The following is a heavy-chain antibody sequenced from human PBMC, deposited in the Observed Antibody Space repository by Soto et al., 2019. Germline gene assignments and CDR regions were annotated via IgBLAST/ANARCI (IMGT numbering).Heavy chain of an antibody. V-gene: IGHV3-15*07. D-gene: IGHD3-3*01. J-gene: IGHJ4*02. Sequence: EVQLVESGGGLVKPGGSLRLSCAASGFTFSNAWMNWVRQAPGKGLEWVGSIKSKTDGGTTDYAAPVKSRFTISRDDSTNTLYLQMNSLKTDDTAVYYCTTDNLECLPPTYYFDYWGQGTLVTVSS. CDR1: GFTFSNAW. CDR2: IKSKTDGGTT. CDR3: TTDNLECLPPTYYFDY.